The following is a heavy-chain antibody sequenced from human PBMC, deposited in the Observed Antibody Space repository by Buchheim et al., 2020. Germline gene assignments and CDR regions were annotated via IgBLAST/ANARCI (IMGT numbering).Heavy chain of an antibody. CDR2: IYGGGAT. J-gene: IGHJ5*02. CDR1: GFTVSSDS. D-gene: IGHD3-22*01. Sequence: EVQLVESGGGLVQPGGSLRLSCAVSGFTVSSDSMSWVRQAPGKGLEWVSAIYGGGATYYTDSVKGRFNISRDSSKNTPYLQMNRLRVEDTAMYYCARRQPSGSWFDPWGQGTL. CDR3: ARRQPSGSWFDP. V-gene: IGHV3-66*01.